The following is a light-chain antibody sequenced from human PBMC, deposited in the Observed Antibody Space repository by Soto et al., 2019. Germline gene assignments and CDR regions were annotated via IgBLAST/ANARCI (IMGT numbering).Light chain of an antibody. V-gene: IGKV1-5*03. Sequence: DIQVTQSPSFLSASVGDRFTIACRASQTISSWLAWYQQKPGKAPKLLIYKASTLKSGVPSRFSGSGSGTEFTLTISSLQPDDFATYYCQHYNSYSEAFGQGTKVDI. CDR2: KAS. CDR1: QTISSW. CDR3: QHYNSYSEA. J-gene: IGKJ1*01.